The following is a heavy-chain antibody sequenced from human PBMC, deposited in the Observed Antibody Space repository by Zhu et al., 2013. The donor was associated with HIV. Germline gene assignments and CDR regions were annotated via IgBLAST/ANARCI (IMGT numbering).Heavy chain of an antibody. CDR1: GFTFSSYG. V-gene: IGHV3-30*03. CDR3: ARERDTGAEVADDFDY. Sequence: VQLVESGGGVVQPGRSLRLSCAASGFTFSSYGMHWVRQAPGKGLEWVAVISYDGSNKYYADSVKGRFTISRDNFKKTLFLQLNSLRAEDTAMYFCARERDTGAEVADDFDYWGQGTLVTVSS. CDR2: ISYDGSNK. J-gene: IGHJ4*02. D-gene: IGHD2-15*01.